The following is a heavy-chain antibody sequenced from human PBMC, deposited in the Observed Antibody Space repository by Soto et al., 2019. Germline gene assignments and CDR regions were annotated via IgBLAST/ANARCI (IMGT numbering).Heavy chain of an antibody. CDR2: ISSSSSTI. V-gene: IGHV3-48*01. J-gene: IGHJ4*02. Sequence: EVQLVESGGGLVQPGGSLRPSCAASGFTFSSYSMNWVRQAPGKGLEWVSYISSSSSTIYYADSVKGRFTTSRDNAKNSLYLQMNSLRAEDTAVYYCARDLNNGLFDYWGQGALVTVSS. CDR1: GFTFSSYS. CDR3: ARDLNNGLFDY. D-gene: IGHD1-1*01.